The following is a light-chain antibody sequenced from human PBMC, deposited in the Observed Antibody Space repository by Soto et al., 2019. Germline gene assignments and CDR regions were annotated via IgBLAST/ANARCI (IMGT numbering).Light chain of an antibody. V-gene: IGKV3-20*01. Sequence: EIVLTQSPGTLSLSPGERATLSCRASQSVNSYSLAWYQRKPGQPPRLLVWGASNRATDIPYRFSGSGSGTDFHLTITNLEPEDFAVYYCQQYGSSPPTFGQGTRVEV. CDR2: GAS. J-gene: IGKJ1*01. CDR1: QSVNSYS. CDR3: QQYGSSPPT.